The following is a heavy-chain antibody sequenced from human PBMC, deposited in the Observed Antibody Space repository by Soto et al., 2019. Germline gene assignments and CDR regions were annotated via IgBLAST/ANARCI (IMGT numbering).Heavy chain of an antibody. D-gene: IGHD4-4*01. Sequence: PSETLSLTCTVSGGSISSSSYYWGWIRQPPGKGLEWIGSIYYSGSTYYNPSLKSRVTISVDTSKNQFSLKLSSVTAADTAVYYCARTTVTTLQTWGQGTLVSSPQ. J-gene: IGHJ5*02. CDR3: ARTTVTTLQT. V-gene: IGHV4-39*01. CDR2: IYYSGST. CDR1: GGSISSSSYY.